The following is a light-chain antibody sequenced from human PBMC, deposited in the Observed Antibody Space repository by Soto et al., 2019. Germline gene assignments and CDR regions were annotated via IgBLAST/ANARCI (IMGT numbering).Light chain of an antibody. CDR2: GVS. CDR1: QRVSSSS. J-gene: IGKJ4*01. CDR3: QQYHKWPPLA. V-gene: IGKV3-20*01. Sequence: EIVFTQSPATLSLSPGERATLSCRASQRVSSSSLAWYQHKPGQSPRLLIFGVSSRATGIPDRFSGSGSGTEFTLTISSLQSDDFAVYYCQQYHKWPPLAFGGGTNVDNK.